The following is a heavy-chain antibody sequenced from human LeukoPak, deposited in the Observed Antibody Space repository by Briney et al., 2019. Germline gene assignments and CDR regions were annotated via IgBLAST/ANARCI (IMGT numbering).Heavy chain of an antibody. D-gene: IGHD4-23*01. J-gene: IGHJ6*02. CDR3: ARGVSGMDV. Sequence: SETLSLTCAVSGGSISSGGYSWSGIRQPPGKGLEWIGYIYHSGSTYYNPSLKSRVTISVDRSKNQFSLKLSSVTAADTAVYYCARGVSGMDVWGQGTTVTVSS. CDR2: IYHSGST. V-gene: IGHV4-30-2*01. CDR1: GGSISSGGYS.